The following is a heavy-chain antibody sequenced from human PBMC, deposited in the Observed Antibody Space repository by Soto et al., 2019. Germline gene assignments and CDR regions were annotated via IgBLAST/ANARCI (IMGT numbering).Heavy chain of an antibody. CDR3: AKEYCSSTSCSG. CDR1: GFTFSRYA. CDR2: ISGSGGST. Sequence: XGSLVLSCAASGFTFSRYAMSGVRQAPGKGLEWVSAISGSGGSTYYADSVKGRFTISRDNSKNTLYLQMNSLRAEDTAVYYCAKEYCSSTSCSGWGQGTMVTVSS. J-gene: IGHJ3*01. D-gene: IGHD2-2*01. V-gene: IGHV3-23*01.